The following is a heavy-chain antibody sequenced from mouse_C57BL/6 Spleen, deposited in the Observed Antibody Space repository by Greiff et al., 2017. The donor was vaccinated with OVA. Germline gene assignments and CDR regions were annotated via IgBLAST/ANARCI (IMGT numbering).Heavy chain of an antibody. D-gene: IGHD1-1*01. J-gene: IGHJ3*01. CDR1: GFTFSSYA. CDR2: ISDGGSYT. CDR3: ARGYYYGSPWFAY. V-gene: IGHV5-4*03. Sequence: EVTLVESGGGLVKPGGSLKLSCAASGFTFSSYAMSWVRQTPEKRLEWVATISDGGSYTYYPDNVQGRFTISRDNAKNNLYLQMSHLKSEDTAMYYCARGYYYGSPWFAYWGQGTLVTVSA.